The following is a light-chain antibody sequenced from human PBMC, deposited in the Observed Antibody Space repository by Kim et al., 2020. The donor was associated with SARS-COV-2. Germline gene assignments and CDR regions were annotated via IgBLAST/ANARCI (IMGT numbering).Light chain of an antibody. CDR1: QSISSY. V-gene: IGKV1-39*01. J-gene: IGKJ1*01. Sequence: ASVGDRVTSTCRASQSISSYLNWYQQKPGKAPKLLIYAASSLQSGVPSRFSGSGSGTDFTLTIRSLQPEDFATYYCQQSYSTPRTFGQGTKVDIK. CDR2: AAS. CDR3: QQSYSTPRT.